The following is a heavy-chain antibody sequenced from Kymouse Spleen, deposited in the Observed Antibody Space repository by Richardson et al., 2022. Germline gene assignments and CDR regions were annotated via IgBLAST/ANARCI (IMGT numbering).Heavy chain of an antibody. J-gene: IGHJ4*02. Sequence: EVQLVESGGGLVQPGRSLRLSCAASGFTFDDYAMHWVRQAPGKGLEWVSGISWNSGSIGYADSVKGRFTISRDNAKNSLYLQMNSLRAEDTALYYCAKAGITGPFDYWGQGTLVTVSS. V-gene: IGHV3-9*01. CDR3: AKAGITGPFDY. CDR1: GFTFDDYA. CDR2: ISWNSGSI. D-gene: IGHD1-20*01,IGHD1-7*01.